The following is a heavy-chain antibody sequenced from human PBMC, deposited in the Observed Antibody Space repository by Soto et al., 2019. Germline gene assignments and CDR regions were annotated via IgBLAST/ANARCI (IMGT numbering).Heavy chain of an antibody. CDR2: INTNTGNP. D-gene: IGHD3-3*01. CDR3: AREFTYDERIWGVWDFWSGYDGYYSYYGMEV. CDR1: GYTFTSYA. Sequence: ASVKVSCKASGYTFTSYAMNWVRQAPGQGLEWMGWINTNTGNPTYAQGFTGRFVFSLDTSVSTAYLQICSLKAEDTAVYYCAREFTYDERIWGVWDFWSGYDGYYSYYGMEVWGQGTTDIVS. J-gene: IGHJ6*01. V-gene: IGHV7-4-1*01.